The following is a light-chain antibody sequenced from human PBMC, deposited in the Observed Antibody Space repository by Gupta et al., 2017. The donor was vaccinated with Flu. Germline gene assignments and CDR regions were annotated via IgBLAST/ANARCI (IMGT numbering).Light chain of an antibody. CDR1: KSVSRR. V-gene: IGKV3-15*01. Sequence: EIVMTQSPATLSVSPGDRVTLSCRASKSVSRRLAWYQQKPGQTPRLLIHDASTRDTGIPARFSGSGYGTEFTLTISSRQSEDFGFYYCQQNKNWPPWTFGQGTKLEIK. CDR2: DAS. CDR3: QQNKNWPPWT. J-gene: IGKJ1*01.